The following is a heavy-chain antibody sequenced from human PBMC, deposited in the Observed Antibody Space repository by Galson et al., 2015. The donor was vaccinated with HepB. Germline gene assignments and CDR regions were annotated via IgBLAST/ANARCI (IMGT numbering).Heavy chain of an antibody. V-gene: IGHV1-46*01. J-gene: IGHJ4*02. D-gene: IGHD2-15*01. CDR3: ARDPVPYCSGGSCYSGLDY. CDR2: INPSGGST. CDR1: GYTFTSYY. Sequence: SVKVSCKASGYTFTSYYMHRVRQAPGQGLEWMEIINPSGGSTSYAQKFQGRVTMTRDTSTSTVYMELSSLRSEDTAVYYCARDPVPYCSGGSCYSGLDYWGQGTLVTVSS.